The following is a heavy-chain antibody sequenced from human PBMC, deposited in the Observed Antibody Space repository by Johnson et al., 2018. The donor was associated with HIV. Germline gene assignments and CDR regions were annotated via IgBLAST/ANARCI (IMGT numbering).Heavy chain of an antibody. V-gene: IGHV3-30*04. Sequence: VQLVESGGGVVQPGGSLRLSCAASGFTFSTYAMHWVRQAPGKGLEWAAVISYDGSDKYYADSVKGRFTISRDNSKNTLYLQMTSLRAEDTAVYYCAREGVGTTCPFDIWGQGTRVTVSS. CDR3: AREGVGTTCPFDI. CDR1: GFTFSTYA. J-gene: IGHJ3*02. CDR2: ISYDGSDK. D-gene: IGHD1-26*01.